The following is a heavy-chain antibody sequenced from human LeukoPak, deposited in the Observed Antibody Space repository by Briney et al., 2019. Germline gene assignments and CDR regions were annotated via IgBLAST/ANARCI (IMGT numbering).Heavy chain of an antibody. D-gene: IGHD3-10*01. Sequence: PGGSLRLSCAASGFTFSNYWMSWVRRAPGKGLEWVANLKEDASEKYYVVSMKGRFTISRDNAKNSLYLQMNSLRAEDTAVYYCARRTYYYGSGSYSFDYWGQGTLVTVSS. CDR3: ARRTYYYGSGSYSFDY. V-gene: IGHV3-7*01. J-gene: IGHJ4*02. CDR1: GFTFSNYW. CDR2: LKEDASEK.